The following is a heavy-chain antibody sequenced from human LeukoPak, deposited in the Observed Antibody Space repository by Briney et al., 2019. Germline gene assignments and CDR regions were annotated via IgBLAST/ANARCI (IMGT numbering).Heavy chain of an antibody. Sequence: PGGSLRLSCAASGFTFSSYNMNWVRQAPGKGLEWVSYISSSSSTIYYADSVKGRFTISRDNAKNSLYLQMNSLRAEDTAVYYCARDNRWLRFGALDAFDIWGQGTMVTVSS. J-gene: IGHJ3*02. CDR2: ISSSSSTI. CDR1: GFTFSSYN. CDR3: ARDNRWLRFGALDAFDI. D-gene: IGHD5-12*01. V-gene: IGHV3-48*04.